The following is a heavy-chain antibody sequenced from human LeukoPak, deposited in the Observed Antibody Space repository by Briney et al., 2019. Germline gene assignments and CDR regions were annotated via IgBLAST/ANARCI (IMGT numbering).Heavy chain of an antibody. CDR1: GGSFSGYY. CDR3: ARGELSGYSYGWFDY. Sequence: SETLSLTCAVYGGSFSGYYWSWIRQPPGKGLEWIGEINHSGSTNYNPSLKSRVTISVDTSKNQFSLKLSSVTAADTAVYYCARGELSGYSYGWFDYWGQGTLVTVSS. V-gene: IGHV4-34*01. D-gene: IGHD5-18*01. CDR2: INHSGST. J-gene: IGHJ4*02.